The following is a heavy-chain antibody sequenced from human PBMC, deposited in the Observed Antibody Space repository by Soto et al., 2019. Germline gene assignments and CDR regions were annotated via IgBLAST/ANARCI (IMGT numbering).Heavy chain of an antibody. CDR2: ISYDGSNK. D-gene: IGHD2-8*01. Sequence: GGSLRLSCAASGFTFSSYAMHWVRQAPGKGLEWVAVISYDGSNKYYADSVKGRFTISRDNSKNTLYLQMNSLRAEDTAVYYCARGADIVLMVYAYYYGMDVWGQGTTVTVSS. CDR1: GFTFSSYA. J-gene: IGHJ6*02. V-gene: IGHV3-30-3*01. CDR3: ARGADIVLMVYAYYYGMDV.